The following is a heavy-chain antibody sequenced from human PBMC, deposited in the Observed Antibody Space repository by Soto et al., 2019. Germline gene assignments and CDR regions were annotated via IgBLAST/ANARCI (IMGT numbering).Heavy chain of an antibody. Sequence: QVQLQESGPGLVKPSQTLSLTCTVAGGSIRSGGYYWSWIRQHPGKGLEWIGYIYYSGSTYYNPSLESRVTISVDTSKTQFSLKLSSVTAADTAVYYCARSSGYDPFDYWGQGTLVTVSS. CDR2: IYYSGST. CDR1: GGSIRSGGYY. V-gene: IGHV4-31*02. CDR3: ARSSGYDPFDY. D-gene: IGHD5-12*01. J-gene: IGHJ4*02.